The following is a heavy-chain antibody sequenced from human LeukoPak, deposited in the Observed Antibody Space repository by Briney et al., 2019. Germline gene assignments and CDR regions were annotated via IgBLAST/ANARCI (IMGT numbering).Heavy chain of an antibody. CDR3: AKDGGTYYDFRFDY. CDR2: ISGSGGST. CDR1: GFTFSNYA. Sequence: HPGGSLRLSCAASGFTFSNYAMSWVRQAPGKGLEWVSAISGSGGSTYYADSVKGRFTISRDNSKNTLYLQMNSLRAEDTAVYYCAKDGGTYYDFRFDYWGQGTLVTVSS. V-gene: IGHV3-23*01. D-gene: IGHD3-3*01. J-gene: IGHJ4*02.